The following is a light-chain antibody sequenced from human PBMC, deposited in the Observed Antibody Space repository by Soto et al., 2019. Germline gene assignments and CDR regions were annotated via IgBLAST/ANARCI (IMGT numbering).Light chain of an antibody. J-gene: IGLJ2*01. Sequence: QSALAQPASVSGSPGQSITISCTATSSDVGTYNYVSWYQQHPGKDPKLMIFEVINRPSGVSNRFSGSKSGNTASLIISGLQAEDEADYYCSSYTTTSTLVFGGGTKVTVL. CDR3: SSYTTTSTLV. CDR1: SSDVGTYNY. CDR2: EVI. V-gene: IGLV2-14*01.